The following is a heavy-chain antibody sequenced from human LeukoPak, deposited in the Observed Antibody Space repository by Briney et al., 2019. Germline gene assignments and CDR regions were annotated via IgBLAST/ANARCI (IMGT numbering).Heavy chain of an antibody. D-gene: IGHD2-15*01. V-gene: IGHV4-59*01. CDR2: SGGT. Sequence: ASETLSLTCTVSGGSISGDYCSWIRQPPGKGLEWIGYSGGTNYNPSLKSRLTISVDTSKNQFSLQLRSVTEADTAVYYCARDPIVWGQGTLVTVSS. J-gene: IGHJ4*02. CDR1: GGSISGDY. CDR3: ARDPIV.